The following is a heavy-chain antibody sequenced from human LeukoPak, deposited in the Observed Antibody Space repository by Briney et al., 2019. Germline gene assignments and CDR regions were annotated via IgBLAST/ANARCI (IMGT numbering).Heavy chain of an antibody. V-gene: IGHV3-23*01. D-gene: IGHD2-15*01. Sequence: PGGSLRLSCAASGFTFSSHAMSWVRQAPGKGLEWVSAISGSGGSTYYADSVKGRFTISRDNSKNTLYMQMNSLRAEDTAVYYCAKEGATTPYSNWFDPWGQGTLVTVSS. J-gene: IGHJ5*02. CDR2: ISGSGGST. CDR3: AKEGATTPYSNWFDP. CDR1: GFTFSSHA.